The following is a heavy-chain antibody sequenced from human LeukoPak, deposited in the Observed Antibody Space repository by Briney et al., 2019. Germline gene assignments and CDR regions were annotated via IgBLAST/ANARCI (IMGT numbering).Heavy chain of an antibody. Sequence: TSETLSLTCTVSGGSISSHYWSWIRQPPGKGLEWIGYIYYSGSTNYNPSLKSRVTISVDTSKNQFSLKLSSVTAADTAVYYCARRDYYDSSGYYYGLPDWYFDLWGRGTPVTVSS. D-gene: IGHD3-22*01. CDR3: ARRDYYDSSGYYYGLPDWYFDL. CDR2: IYYSGST. CDR1: GGSISSHY. J-gene: IGHJ2*01. V-gene: IGHV4-59*11.